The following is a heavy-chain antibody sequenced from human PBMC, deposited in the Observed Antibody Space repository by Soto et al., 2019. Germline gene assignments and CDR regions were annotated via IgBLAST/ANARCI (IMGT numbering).Heavy chain of an antibody. V-gene: IGHV4-59*01. CDR2: IYYSGST. J-gene: IGHJ6*03. CDR3: ARFGKRSQAAAGTRLLDYYYYMDV. Sequence: LTCTVSGGSISSYYWSWIRQPPGKGLDWIGYIYYSGSTNYNPSLKSRVTISVDTSKNQFSLKLTSVTAADTAVYYCARFGKRSQAAAGTRLLDYYYYMDVWGTGTTVTVSS. CDR1: GGSISSYY. D-gene: IGHD6-13*01.